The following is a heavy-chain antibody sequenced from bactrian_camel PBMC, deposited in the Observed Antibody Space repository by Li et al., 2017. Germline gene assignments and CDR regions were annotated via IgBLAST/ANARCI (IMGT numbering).Heavy chain of an antibody. V-gene: IGHV3S1*01. Sequence: HVQLVESGGGLVQPGGSLTLSCAASGFTFSSYWMYWVRQAPGKGLEWVARVKSIDTTTVYADSVKGRFAISRDDAKNTLTLQMANLRPEDSAMYYCVARGLGTCLFRRPTDFTYWGQGTQVTVS. CDR2: VKSIDTTT. CDR3: VARGLGTCLFRRPTDFTY. J-gene: IGHJ6*01. D-gene: IGHD4*01. CDR1: GFTFSSYW.